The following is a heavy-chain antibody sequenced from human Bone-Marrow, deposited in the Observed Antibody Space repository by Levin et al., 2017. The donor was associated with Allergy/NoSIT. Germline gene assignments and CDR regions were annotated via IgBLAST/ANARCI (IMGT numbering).Heavy chain of an antibody. D-gene: IGHD3-10*01. CDR1: GFTFTRYG. CDR2: ISYDGSYK. J-gene: IGHJ4*02. CDR3: AARNGSSDY. Sequence: PGGSLRLSCAASGFTFTRYGMNWVRQSPGKGLEWVAVISYDGSYKYYVDSVKGRFIISRDNSKNTVFLQMDSLRAEDTAVYYCAARNGSSDYWGQGTRVTVSS. V-gene: IGHV3-30*03.